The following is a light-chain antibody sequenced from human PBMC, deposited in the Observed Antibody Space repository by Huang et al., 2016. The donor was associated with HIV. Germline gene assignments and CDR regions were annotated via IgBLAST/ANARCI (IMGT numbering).Light chain of an antibody. Sequence: DIIMTQSPDSLAVSLGERATLNCRSSQSVYSSSTSKDDMAWFQQKPGQPPRFLLFWASEREAGVPDRFSGSGSGTHFTLTIANLEAEDAAIYYCQQYYSSPQTFGQGTRVEVK. CDR2: WAS. J-gene: IGKJ1*01. CDR3: QQYYSSPQT. CDR1: QSVYSSSTSKDD. V-gene: IGKV4-1*01.